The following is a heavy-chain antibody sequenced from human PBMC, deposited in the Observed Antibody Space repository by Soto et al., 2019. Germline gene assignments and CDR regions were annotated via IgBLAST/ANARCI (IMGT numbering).Heavy chain of an antibody. Sequence: SETLSLTCTVSGGSISSYYWSWIRQPPGKGLEWIGYIYYSGSTNYNPSLKSRVTISVDTSKNQFSLKLSSVTAADTAVYYCARGRPYYYYYMDVWGKGTTVTVSS. CDR1: GGSISSYY. J-gene: IGHJ6*03. CDR2: IYYSGST. V-gene: IGHV4-59*01. CDR3: ARGRPYYYYYMDV.